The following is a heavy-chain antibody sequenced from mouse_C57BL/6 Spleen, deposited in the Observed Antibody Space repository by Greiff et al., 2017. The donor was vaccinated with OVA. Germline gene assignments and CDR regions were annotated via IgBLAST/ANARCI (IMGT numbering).Heavy chain of an antibody. Sequence: QVQLQQPGAELVKPGASVKLSCKASGYTFTSYWMHWVKQRPGRGLEWIGRIDPNSGGTKYNEKFKSQATLTVDKPSSTAYMQLSSLTSEDSAVYYCARGDGYDGYYFDYWGQGTTLTVSS. CDR2: IDPNSGGT. V-gene: IGHV1-72*01. CDR1: GYTFTSYW. CDR3: ARGDGYDGYYFDY. D-gene: IGHD2-2*01. J-gene: IGHJ2*01.